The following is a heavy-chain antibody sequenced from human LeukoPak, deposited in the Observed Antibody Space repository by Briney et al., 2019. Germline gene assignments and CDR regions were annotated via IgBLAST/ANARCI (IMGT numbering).Heavy chain of an antibody. CDR1: GYTFSNYA. J-gene: IGHJ4*02. V-gene: IGHV3-23*01. CDR3: AKWGDYDILTGYYDSDY. Sequence: GGSLRLSCAASGYTFSNYAMSWVRQAPGKGLEWVSAIVGSGGSTYYADSVKGRFTISRDNPKNTLYLQMNSLRAEDTAVYYCAKWGDYDILTGYYDSDYWGQGTLVTVSS. CDR2: IVGSGGST. D-gene: IGHD3-9*01.